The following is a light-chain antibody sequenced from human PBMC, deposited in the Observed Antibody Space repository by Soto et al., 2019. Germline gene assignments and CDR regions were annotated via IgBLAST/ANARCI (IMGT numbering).Light chain of an antibody. CDR3: QQSYSTPRT. CDR2: TAS. J-gene: IGKJ2*01. Sequence: DIQMTQSPSTLSGSVGDRVTITCRASQGIRNDLDWYQQQPGKAPKLLIYTASNLQSGVPSRFSGSGSGTDFTLTISSLQPEDFATYFCQQSYSTPRTFGQGTKVDIK. V-gene: IGKV1-39*01. CDR1: QGIRND.